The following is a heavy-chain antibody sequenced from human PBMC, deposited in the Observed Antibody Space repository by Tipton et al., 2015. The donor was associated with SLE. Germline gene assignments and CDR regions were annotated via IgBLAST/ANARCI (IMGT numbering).Heavy chain of an antibody. V-gene: IGHV3-23*01. J-gene: IGHJ3*01. CDR1: GFTFSNYA. CDR3: ARGDYYDTNTYVDAFDV. D-gene: IGHD3-22*01. CDR2: HSDRGGST. Sequence: SLRLSCAASGFTFSNYAMSWVRQAPGKGLEWVSGHSDRGGSTYNADSVKGRFTISRNNSENTLYLQMNNLSVEDTALYYCARGDYYDTNTYVDAFDVWGQGTMVTVSS.